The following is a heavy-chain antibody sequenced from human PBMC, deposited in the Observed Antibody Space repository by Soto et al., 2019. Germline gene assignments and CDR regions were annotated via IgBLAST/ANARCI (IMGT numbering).Heavy chain of an antibody. CDR2: IYHSGST. V-gene: IGHV4-4*02. D-gene: IGHD6-19*01. Sequence: SETLSLTCAVSSGSISSSNWWSWVRQPTGKVLEWIGEIYHSGSTNYNPSLKSRVTISVDKSKNQFSLKLSSVTAADTAVYYCATGIAVAGVNFDYWGQGTLVTVSS. J-gene: IGHJ4*02. CDR1: SGSISSSNW. CDR3: ATGIAVAGVNFDY.